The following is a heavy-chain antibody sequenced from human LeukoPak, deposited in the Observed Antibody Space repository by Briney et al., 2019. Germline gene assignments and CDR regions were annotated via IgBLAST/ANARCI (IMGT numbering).Heavy chain of an antibody. CDR1: GYTFTGYY. CDR2: INPNSGGT. CDR3: ARSDRGFGELWLD. Sequence: ASVKVSCKASGYTFTGYYMHWVRQAPGQGLEWMGWINPNSGGTNYAQKFQGRVTMTRDTSISTAYMELSRLRSDDTAAYYCARSDRGFGELWLDWGQGTLVTVSS. J-gene: IGHJ4*02. V-gene: IGHV1-2*02. D-gene: IGHD3-10*01.